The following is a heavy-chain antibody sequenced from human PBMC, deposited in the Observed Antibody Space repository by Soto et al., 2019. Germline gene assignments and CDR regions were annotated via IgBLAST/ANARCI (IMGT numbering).Heavy chain of an antibody. D-gene: IGHD1-26*01. J-gene: IGHJ1*01. CDR2: IYYSGST. Sequence: QLQLQESGPGLVKPSETLSLTCSVSGGSISSSSYYWGWIRQPPGKGLEWIGTIYYSGSTYYNPSLNSLVTIFVDTPKNQFSLRLNSVTAADTAVYFCVQGILVSSYYPRVEYFHHWGQGTLVTVSS. CDR3: VQGILVSSYYPRVEYFHH. V-gene: IGHV4-39*01. CDR1: GGSISSSSYY.